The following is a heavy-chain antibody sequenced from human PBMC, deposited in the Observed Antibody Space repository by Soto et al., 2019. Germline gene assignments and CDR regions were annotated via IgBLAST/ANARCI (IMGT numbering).Heavy chain of an antibody. CDR2: IIPIFGTA. CDR1: GGTFSSYA. D-gene: IGHD1-20*01. CDR3: ARALTGTTLYYYYGMDV. J-gene: IGHJ6*02. V-gene: IGHV1-69*01. Sequence: QVQLVQSGAEVKKPGSSVKVPCKASGGTFSSYAISWVRQAPGQGLEWMGGIIPIFGTANYAQKFQGRVTITADESTSTAYMELSSLRSEDTAVYYCARALTGTTLYYYYGMDVWGQGTTVTVSS.